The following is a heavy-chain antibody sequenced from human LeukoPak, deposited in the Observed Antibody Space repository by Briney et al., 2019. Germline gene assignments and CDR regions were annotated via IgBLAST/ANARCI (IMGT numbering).Heavy chain of an antibody. CDR1: GYTFTIYG. Sequence: ASVKVSFKASGYTFTIYGISWVRQAPGQGLEWLGWISAYNGNTNYAQKLQGRVTMTTDTSTSTAYVELRSLRSDDTAVYYCARAPSVAGYNWFDPWGQGTLVTVSS. CDR3: ARAPSVAGYNWFDP. J-gene: IGHJ5*02. V-gene: IGHV1-18*01. CDR2: ISAYNGNT. D-gene: IGHD6-19*01.